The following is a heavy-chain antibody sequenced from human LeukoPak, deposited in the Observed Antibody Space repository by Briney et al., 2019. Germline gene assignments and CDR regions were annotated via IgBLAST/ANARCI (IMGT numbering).Heavy chain of an antibody. V-gene: IGHV7-4-1*02. CDR1: GYTFTSYA. Sequence: GASVKVSCKASGYTFTSYAMNWVRQAPGQELEWMGWINTNTGNPTYAQGFTGRFVFSLDTSVCTAYLQISSLKAEDTAVYYCARDLCGNSCSQPNYYYYGVDVWGQGTTVTVSS. J-gene: IGHJ6*02. CDR2: INTNTGNP. D-gene: IGHD4-23*01. CDR3: ARDLCGNSCSQPNYYYYGVDV.